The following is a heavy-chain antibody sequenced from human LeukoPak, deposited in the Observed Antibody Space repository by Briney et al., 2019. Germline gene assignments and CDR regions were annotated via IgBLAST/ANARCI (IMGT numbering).Heavy chain of an antibody. CDR1: GGPLTSNNW. V-gene: IGHV4-4*02. J-gene: IGHJ4*02. CDR3: ARRSGGFDY. D-gene: IGHD2-15*01. CDR2: IYHSGST. Sequence: SETLSLTCAVSGGPPVSGGPLTSNNWWSWVRQPPGKGLEWIGEIYHSGSTNYNPSLKSRVTISVDKSKGQFSPNLRSLTAADTAVYYCARRSGGFDYWGQGTLVTVSS.